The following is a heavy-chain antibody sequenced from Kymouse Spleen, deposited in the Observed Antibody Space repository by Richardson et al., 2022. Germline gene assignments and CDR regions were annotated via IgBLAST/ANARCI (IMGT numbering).Heavy chain of an antibody. V-gene: IGHV4-39*01. Sequence: QLQLQESGPGLVKPSETLSLTCTVSGGSISSSSYYWGWIRQPPGKGLEWIGSIYYSGSTYYNPSLKSRVTISVDTSKNQFSLKLSSVTAADTAVYYCARRIAARRFFDYWGQGTLVTVSS. J-gene: IGHJ4*02. D-gene: IGHD6-6*01. CDR1: GGSISSSSYY. CDR2: IYYSGST. CDR3: ARRIAARRFFDY.